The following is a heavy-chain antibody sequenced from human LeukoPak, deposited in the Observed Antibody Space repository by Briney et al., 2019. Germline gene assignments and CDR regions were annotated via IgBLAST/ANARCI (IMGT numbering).Heavy chain of an antibody. CDR1: GGSISSSSYY. V-gene: IGHV4-39*01. CDR3: IGHSCSWTGH. D-gene: IGHD6-13*01. Sequence: KASETLSLTCTVSGGSISSSSYYWGWIRQPPGKGLEWIGSIYYSGSTYYNPSLKSRVTISVDTSKNQFSLKLSSVTAADTAVYYCIGHSCSWTGHWGQGTLVTVSS. CDR2: IYYSGST. J-gene: IGHJ4*02.